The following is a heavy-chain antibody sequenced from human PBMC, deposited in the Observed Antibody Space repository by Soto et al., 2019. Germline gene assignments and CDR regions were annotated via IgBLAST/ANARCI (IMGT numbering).Heavy chain of an antibody. V-gene: IGHV3-21*06. J-gene: IGHJ4*02. CDR1: GFRFSDYS. CDR3: TRGSYGAYDY. Sequence: PGGSLRLSCAASGFRFSDYSMNWVRQVPGKGLEWVSSISSNSGYTLYTDSVKGRFTISGDNAKSSLYLQMSSLRDEDTAVYYCTRGSYGAYDYWGQGTLVTVSS. D-gene: IGHD4-17*01. CDR2: ISSNSGYT.